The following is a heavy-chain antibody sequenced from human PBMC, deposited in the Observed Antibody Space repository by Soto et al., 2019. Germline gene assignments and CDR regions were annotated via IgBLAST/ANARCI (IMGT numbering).Heavy chain of an antibody. Sequence: QVQLVESGGGVVQPGRSLRLSCAASGFTFSSYAMHWVRQAPGKGLEWVAVISYDGSNKYYADSVKGRFTISRDNSKNTLYLQMNIPGAEDTGVYYCARKVIVTGTTAGFDYWGQGTLVTVSS. J-gene: IGHJ4*02. D-gene: IGHD1-7*01. CDR3: ARKVIVTGTTAGFDY. V-gene: IGHV3-30*14. CDR2: ISYDGSNK. CDR1: GFTFSSYA.